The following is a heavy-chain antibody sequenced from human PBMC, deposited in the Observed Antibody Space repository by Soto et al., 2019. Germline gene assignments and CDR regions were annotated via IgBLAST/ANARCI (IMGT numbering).Heavy chain of an antibody. Sequence: EVQLLESGGGLVQPGGSLRLSCAASGFTFSSYGMSWVRQAPGKGLEWVSTISGVGSTTYYADSVKGRFTISRDSSKNTLYLRMNSLRAEVTAVYYCAKCLGNHCGSGSYYGVDYYYGMDVW. V-gene: IGHV3-23*01. CDR3: AKCLGNHCGSGSYYGVDYYYGMDV. D-gene: IGHD3-10*01. CDR2: ISGVGSTT. J-gene: IGHJ6*01. CDR1: GFTFSSYG.